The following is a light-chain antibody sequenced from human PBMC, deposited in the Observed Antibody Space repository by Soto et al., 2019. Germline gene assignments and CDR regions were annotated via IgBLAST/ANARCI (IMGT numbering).Light chain of an antibody. CDR3: CSYVRGYSPGV. CDR2: EVS. Sequence: QSALTQPASVSGSPGQSITISCIGTSSDISTSRYVSWYQQHPGKAPKLLIYEVSIRPSGVSSRFSGSKSANTASLTISGVQHEDEEDYFCCSYVRGYSPGVFGGGTKVTVL. CDR1: SSDISTSRY. J-gene: IGLJ3*02. V-gene: IGLV2-14*01.